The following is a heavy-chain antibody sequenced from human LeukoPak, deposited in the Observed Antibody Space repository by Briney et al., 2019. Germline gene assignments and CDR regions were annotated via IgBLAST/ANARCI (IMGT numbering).Heavy chain of an antibody. CDR3: ARGAFGELLYADDY. CDR2: MNPNSGNT. D-gene: IGHD3-10*01. V-gene: IGHV1-8*01. Sequence: GASVTVSYKASGYTFTSYDINWVRQAAGQGLEWMGWMNPNSGNTGYAQKFQGRVTMTRNTSISTAYMELSSLRSEDTAVYYCARGAFGELLYADDYWGQGTLVTVSS. CDR1: GYTFTSYD. J-gene: IGHJ4*02.